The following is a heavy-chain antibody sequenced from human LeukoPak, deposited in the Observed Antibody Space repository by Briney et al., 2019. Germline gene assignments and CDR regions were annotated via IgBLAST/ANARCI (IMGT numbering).Heavy chain of an antibody. V-gene: IGHV3-53*01. D-gene: IGHD3-3*01. Sequence: PGGSLRLSCAASGFTVSSNYMSWVRQAPGKGLEWVSVIFSGGGTYYTGSVKGRFTISRDNSKNTLYLQMNSLRAEDTAVYYCARDLDGPENYWGQGTLVTVSS. CDR3: ARDLDGPENY. J-gene: IGHJ4*02. CDR1: GFTVSSNY. CDR2: IFSGGGT.